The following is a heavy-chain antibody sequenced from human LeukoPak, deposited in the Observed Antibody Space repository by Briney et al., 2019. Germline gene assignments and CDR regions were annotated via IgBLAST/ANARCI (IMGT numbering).Heavy chain of an antibody. CDR2: ISAYNGNT. D-gene: IGHD6-13*01. V-gene: IGHV1-18*01. J-gene: IGHJ4*02. CDR1: GYTFTSYG. Sequence: ASVKVSCKTSGYTFTSYGISWVRQAPGQGLEWMGWISAYNGNTNYAQKLQGRVTMTTDTSTSTAYMELRSLRSDDTAVYYCARVFGSSSWSGLDYWGQGTLVTVSS. CDR3: ARVFGSSSWSGLDY.